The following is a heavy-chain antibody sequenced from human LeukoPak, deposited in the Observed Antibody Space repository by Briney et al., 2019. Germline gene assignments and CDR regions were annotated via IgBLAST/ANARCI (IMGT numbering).Heavy chain of an antibody. CDR2: INQDGSGK. Sequence: PGGSLRLSCAAFGFTFNNYWMSWVRQAPGKGLEWVANINQDGSGKHYVDSVKGRFTISRENAKNSLYLQMNSLRAEGTAVYFCAKASIAGAIGVLDYWGQGTLVTVSS. V-gene: IGHV3-7*01. CDR1: GFTFNNYW. CDR3: AKASIAGAIGVLDY. D-gene: IGHD1-26*01. J-gene: IGHJ4*02.